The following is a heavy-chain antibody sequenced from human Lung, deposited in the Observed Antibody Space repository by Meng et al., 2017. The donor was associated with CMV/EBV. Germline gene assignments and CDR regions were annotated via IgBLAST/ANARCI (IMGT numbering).Heavy chain of an antibody. CDR3: AKPIQGTYGMDV. CDR2: IYSGGSST. CDR1: GFTFSSYA. V-gene: IGHV3-23*03. J-gene: IGHJ6*02. Sequence: GGSXRLXCAASGFTFSSYAMSWVRQAPGKGLEWVSVIYSGGSSTYYVDSVKGRFTISRDNSKNTLYLQMNSLRAEDTAVYYCAKPIQGTYGMDVWGQGTTVTVSS. D-gene: IGHD2-2*02.